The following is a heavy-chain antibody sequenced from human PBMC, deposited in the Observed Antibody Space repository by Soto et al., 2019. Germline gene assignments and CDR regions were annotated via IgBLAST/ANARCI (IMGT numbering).Heavy chain of an antibody. CDR3: ARLRDDSSGYYYYYYGMDV. CDR2: IIPIFGTA. J-gene: IGHJ6*02. D-gene: IGHD3-22*01. CDR1: GGTFSSYA. V-gene: IGHV1-69*13. Sequence: ASVKVSCKASGGTFSSYAISWVRQAPGQGLEWMGGIIPIFGTANYAQKFQGRVTITADESTSTAYMELSSLRSEDTAVYYCARLRDDSSGYYYYYYGMDVWGQGTTVTVPS.